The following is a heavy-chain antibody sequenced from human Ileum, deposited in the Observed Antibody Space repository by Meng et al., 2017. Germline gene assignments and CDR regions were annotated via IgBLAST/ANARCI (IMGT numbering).Heavy chain of an antibody. CDR2: IYLAGSP. CDR3: VRHGGKYFDS. J-gene: IGHJ4*02. V-gene: IGHV4-4*02. Sequence: VQLQESAQGWVVPSGTLYVTFTGSGGTISSRFHWSWVRRSPGKGQEWIEQIYLAGSPNYNPSLESRVTISVDKSKNQFSLRLTSVTAADTAIFYCVRHGGKYFDSWGQGTLVTGSS. CDR1: GGTISSRFH. D-gene: IGHD2-15*01.